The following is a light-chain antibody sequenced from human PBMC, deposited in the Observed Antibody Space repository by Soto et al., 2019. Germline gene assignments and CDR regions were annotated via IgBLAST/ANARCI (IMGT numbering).Light chain of an antibody. CDR1: QDISGS. V-gene: IGKV1-9*01. CDR3: QQLNSYPFT. Sequence: IQLTQSPSSLSASVGDRFGITCRASQDISGSLAWYQQRPGKAPKLLIYSASTLHTGVPSSFTGSGSGTDFTLTISSLQPEDFATYYCQQLNSYPFTFGGGTKV. J-gene: IGKJ4*01. CDR2: SAS.